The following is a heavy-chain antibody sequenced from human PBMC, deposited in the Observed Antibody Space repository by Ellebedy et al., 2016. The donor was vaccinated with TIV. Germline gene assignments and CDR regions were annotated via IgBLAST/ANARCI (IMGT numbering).Heavy chain of an antibody. V-gene: IGHV3-7*01. CDR3: ARDRTIFGVVSGYDY. J-gene: IGHJ4*02. Sequence: GESLKIPXAASGFPFSSYWLSWVRQAPGKGLEWVANIKQDGSEKYYVDSVKGRFTISRDNAKNSLYLQMNSLRAEDTAVYYCARDRTIFGVVSGYDYWGQGTLVTVSS. CDR2: IKQDGSEK. D-gene: IGHD3-3*01. CDR1: GFPFSSYW.